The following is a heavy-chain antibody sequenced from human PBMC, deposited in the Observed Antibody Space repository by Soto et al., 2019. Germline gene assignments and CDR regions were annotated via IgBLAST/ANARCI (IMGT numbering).Heavy chain of an antibody. D-gene: IGHD1-20*01. J-gene: IGHJ6*02. Sequence: ASVKVSCKASGYTFASYDINWVRQATGQGLEWMVWMNPNSGNTGYAQKFQGRVTMTRNTSISTAYMELSSLRSEDTAVYYCAREGYNWHLPLVHYYYSSGMDVWGQGTTVTV. V-gene: IGHV1-8*01. CDR2: MNPNSGNT. CDR1: GYTFASYD. CDR3: AREGYNWHLPLVHYYYSSGMDV.